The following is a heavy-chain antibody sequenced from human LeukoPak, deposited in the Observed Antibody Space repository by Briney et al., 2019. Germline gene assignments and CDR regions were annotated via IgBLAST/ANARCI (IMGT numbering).Heavy chain of an antibody. Sequence: SETLSLTCAVYGGSFSSYYWTWIRQPAGKGLEWIGRMYTSGSTNYNPSLKSRVTMSVDTSKNQFSLNLTSVTAADTAVYYCARESQGLRYFDYWGQGTLVTVSS. CDR2: MYTSGST. V-gene: IGHV4-4*07. J-gene: IGHJ4*02. CDR3: ARESQGLRYFDY. D-gene: IGHD3-9*01. CDR1: GGSFSSYY.